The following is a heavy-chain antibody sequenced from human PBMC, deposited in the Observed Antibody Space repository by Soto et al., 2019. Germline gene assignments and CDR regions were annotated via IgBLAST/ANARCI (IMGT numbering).Heavy chain of an antibody. D-gene: IGHD6-6*01. V-gene: IGHV1-69*13. CDR1: GGTFSSYA. Sequence: SVKVSCKASGGTFSSYAISWVRQAPGQGLEWMGGIIPIFGTANYAQKFQGRVTITADESTSTAYMELSSLRSEDTAVYYCARVGSSPEYYYYYMDVWGKGTTVTVSS. CDR2: IIPIFGTA. J-gene: IGHJ6*03. CDR3: ARVGSSPEYYYYYMDV.